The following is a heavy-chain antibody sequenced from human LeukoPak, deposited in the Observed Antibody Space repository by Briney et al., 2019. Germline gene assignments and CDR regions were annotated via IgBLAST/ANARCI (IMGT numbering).Heavy chain of an antibody. CDR3: TTDPRYDILWGTGFDY. CDR1: GFTFSNAC. J-gene: IGHJ4*02. V-gene: IGHV3-15*01. CDR2: IKSKTDGGTT. D-gene: IGHD3-9*01. Sequence: PGGSLRLSCAASGFTFSNACMSWVRQAPGKGLEWVGRIKSKTDGGTTDYAGTLKGRFTISRDDSNNTLYLQMNSLNTEDTAVYYCTTDPRYDILWGTGFDYWGQGTLVTVSS.